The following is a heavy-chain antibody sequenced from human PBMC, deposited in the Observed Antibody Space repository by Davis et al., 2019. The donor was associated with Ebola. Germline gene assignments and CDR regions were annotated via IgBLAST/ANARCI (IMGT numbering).Heavy chain of an antibody. CDR3: ARSGHYYYGMDV. Sequence: GESLKISCAASGFTFSSYRMIWVRLAPGKGLEWVSYISSSGSTIYYADSVKGRFTISRDNAKNSLYLQMNSLRAEDTAVYYCARSGHYYYGMDVWGQGTTVTVSS. J-gene: IGHJ6*02. V-gene: IGHV3-48*04. D-gene: IGHD3-3*01. CDR2: ISSSGSTI. CDR1: GFTFSSYR.